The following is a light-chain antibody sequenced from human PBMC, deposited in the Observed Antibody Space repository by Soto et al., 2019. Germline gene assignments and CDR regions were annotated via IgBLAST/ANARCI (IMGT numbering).Light chain of an antibody. CDR1: QSVGSN. CDR2: GAS. V-gene: IGKV3-15*01. J-gene: IGKJ1*01. Sequence: DIVMTQSPATLSVSPWEIATLCFMASQSVGSNLAWYQQKPGQAPRLLIYGASTRATDIPSRFSGRGSGTEFTLTVSSLQSEDFAVYYCQQYNNWPRTFGQGTKVDIK. CDR3: QQYNNWPRT.